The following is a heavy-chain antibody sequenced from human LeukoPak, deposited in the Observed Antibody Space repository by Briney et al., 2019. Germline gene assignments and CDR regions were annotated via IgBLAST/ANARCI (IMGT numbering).Heavy chain of an antibody. CDR3: AREWCSGGSCYRIFAS. D-gene: IGHD2-15*01. J-gene: IGHJ4*02. Sequence: GGSLRLSCAASGFTFSSYAMAWVRQAPGKGLEWVSVITGSGRTTYYADSVKGRSTFSSNYSKNMLYLQVNSLRAEDKAVYYCAREWCSGGSCYRIFASWGQGTLVTVSS. V-gene: IGHV3-23*01. CDR2: ITGSGRTT. CDR1: GFTFSSYA.